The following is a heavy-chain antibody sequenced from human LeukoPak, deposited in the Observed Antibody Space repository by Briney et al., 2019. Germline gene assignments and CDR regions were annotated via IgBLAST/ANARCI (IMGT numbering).Heavy chain of an antibody. V-gene: IGHV1-18*01. CDR1: GYTFTSYG. Sequence: ASVKVSCKASGYTFTSYGISWVRQAPGQGLEWMGWISAYNGNTNYAQKLQGRVTMTTDTSTSTAYMELRSLRSDDTAVYYCARDRNYDFWSGYYTPWFDPWGQGTLVTVFS. J-gene: IGHJ5*02. CDR3: ARDRNYDFWSGYYTPWFDP. D-gene: IGHD3-3*01. CDR2: ISAYNGNT.